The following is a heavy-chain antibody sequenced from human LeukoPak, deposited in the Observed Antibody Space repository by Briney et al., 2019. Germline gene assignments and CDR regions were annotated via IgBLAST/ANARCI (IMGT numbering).Heavy chain of an antibody. CDR3: ARDANYYDSSGLLYNWFDP. CDR2: INTNTGNP. V-gene: IGHV7-4-1*02. D-gene: IGHD3-22*01. Sequence: GASVKVSCKASGYTFTSYAMNWVRQAPGQGLEWMGWINTNTGNPTYAQGFTGRFVFSLDTSVSSAYLQISSLKAEDTAVYYCARDANYYDSSGLLYNWFDPWGQGTLVTVSS. J-gene: IGHJ5*02. CDR1: GYTFTSYA.